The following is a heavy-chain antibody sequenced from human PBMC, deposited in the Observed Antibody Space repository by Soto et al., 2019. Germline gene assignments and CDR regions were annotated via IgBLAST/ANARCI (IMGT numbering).Heavy chain of an antibody. J-gene: IGHJ6*02. CDR3: ASDLVGASDSYGLDV. CDR1: GFTFSNYG. Sequence: EGSLRLSCAPSGFTFSNYGMHWVRKAPGKGLEWVAIIWHDGNNKYYADSVRGRFIISRDNSKNRLYLQMNSLRAEDTAVYYCASDLVGASDSYGLDVWGQGTPVTVAS. CDR2: IWHDGNNK. D-gene: IGHD1-26*01. V-gene: IGHV3-33*01.